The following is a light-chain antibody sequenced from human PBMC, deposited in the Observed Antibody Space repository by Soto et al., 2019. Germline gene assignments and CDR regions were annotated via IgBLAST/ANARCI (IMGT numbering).Light chain of an antibody. CDR3: QHYNNWPPIT. V-gene: IGKV3-15*01. CDR1: QSVSSK. Sequence: EIVMTQSPATLSMSPGERASLSCRASQSVSSKLAWYQQKPGQAPRLLIYGASTRATGIPARFSGSGSGTEFTLTISSLQSEDFAVYYCQHYNNWPPITFGQGTRLEIK. J-gene: IGKJ5*01. CDR2: GAS.